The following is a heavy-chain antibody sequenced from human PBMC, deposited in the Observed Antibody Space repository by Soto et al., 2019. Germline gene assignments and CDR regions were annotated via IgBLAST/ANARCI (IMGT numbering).Heavy chain of an antibody. D-gene: IGHD2-2*03. CDR1: GGSVSSTSYS. V-gene: IGHV4-39*01. Sequence: PSVALSLTRTGTGGSVSSTSYSWGWIRQATGKGLEWIATIYSPDKTYYNPSLLSRVTISVDTSMNELSLRLSSVTAADTAVYYCARLNGYCVGTSCHGYYGMDVWGQGTTVT. CDR3: ARLNGYCVGTSCHGYYGMDV. J-gene: IGHJ6*02. CDR2: IYSPDKT.